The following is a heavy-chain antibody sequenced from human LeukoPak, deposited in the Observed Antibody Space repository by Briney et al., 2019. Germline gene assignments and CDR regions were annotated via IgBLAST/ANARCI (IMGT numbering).Heavy chain of an antibody. CDR3: ARSSIPVEVRYFDY. CDR2: INPNSGGT. V-gene: IGHV1-2*02. D-gene: IGHD2-21*01. CDR1: GYTFTGYY. Sequence: GASVKVSCKASGYTFTGYYMHWVRQAPGRGLEWMGWINPNSGGTNYAQKFQGRVTMTRDTSISTAYMELSRLRSDDTAVYYYARSSIPVEVRYFDYWGQGTLVTVSS. J-gene: IGHJ4*02.